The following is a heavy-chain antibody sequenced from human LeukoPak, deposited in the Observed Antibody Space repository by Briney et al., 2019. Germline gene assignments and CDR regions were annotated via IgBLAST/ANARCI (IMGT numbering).Heavy chain of an antibody. CDR3: AIHYGDYEGGMDV. CDR2: INPSGGST. J-gene: IGHJ6*02. CDR1: GYTFTSYY. Sequence: ASVKVSCKASGYTFTSYYMHWVRQAPGQGLEWMGIINPSGGSTSYAQKFQGRVTMTRDTSTSTVYMELSSLRSEDTAVYYCAIHYGDYEGGMDVWGQGTTVTVSS. V-gene: IGHV1-46*01. D-gene: IGHD4-17*01.